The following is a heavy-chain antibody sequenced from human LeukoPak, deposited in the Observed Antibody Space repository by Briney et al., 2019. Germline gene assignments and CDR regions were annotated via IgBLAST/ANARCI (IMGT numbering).Heavy chain of an antibody. CDR2: ISGSGGST. J-gene: IGHJ3*02. D-gene: IGHD2-8*01. Sequence: GGSLRLSCAASGFTFSSYAMSWVRQAPGKGLEWVSVISGSGGSTYYADSVKGRFTMSRDNSKNTLYLQMNSLRAEDTAVYYCANERGKGVRGAFDIWGQRKTFTASS. V-gene: IGHV3-23*01. CDR3: ANERGKGVRGAFDI. CDR1: GFTFSSYA.